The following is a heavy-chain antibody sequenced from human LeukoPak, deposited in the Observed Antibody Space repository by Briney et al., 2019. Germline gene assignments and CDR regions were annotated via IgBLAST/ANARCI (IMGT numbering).Heavy chain of an antibody. CDR2: INPNTGGT. V-gene: IGHV1-2*02. CDR1: GYTFTDYY. CDR3: ARTDRLHGGPYLIGP. D-gene: IGHD2-21*01. J-gene: IGHJ5*02. Sequence: ASVKVSCKTSGYTFTDYYMHWVRQAPGQGLEWMGWINPNTGGTSSAQKFQGRVTMSRDTAITTVYMEVSWLTSDDTAIYYCARTDRLHGGPYLIGPWGQGTLVTVSS.